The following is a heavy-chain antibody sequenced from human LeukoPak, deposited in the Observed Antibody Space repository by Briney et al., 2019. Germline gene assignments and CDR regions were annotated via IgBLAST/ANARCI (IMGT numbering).Heavy chain of an antibody. Sequence: GTSLRLSCVASGFSFGGYGMNWVRQAPGKGLEWVAVIWYNGKNKYYSDSVKGRFTISRDTSKNTLCLQMNSLRAEDTAVYYCARDLGGCTNGLCSYYFDYWGQRTLVTVSS. D-gene: IGHD2-8*01. CDR3: ARDLGGCTNGLCSYYFDY. J-gene: IGHJ4*02. CDR1: GFSFGGYG. CDR2: IWYNGKNK. V-gene: IGHV3-33*01.